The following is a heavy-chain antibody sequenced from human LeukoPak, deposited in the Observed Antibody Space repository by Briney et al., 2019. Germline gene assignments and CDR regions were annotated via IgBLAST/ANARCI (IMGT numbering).Heavy chain of an antibody. CDR2: ISGSGGST. Sequence: GGSLRLSCAASGFTFSSYAMSWVRQAPGKGLEWVSAISGSGGSTYYADSVKGRFTISRDNSKNTVFLQMNSLRAEDTAVYYCAKGGVSGYDILTGYYYDWFDPWGQGTLVTVSS. D-gene: IGHD3-9*01. CDR1: GFTFSSYA. V-gene: IGHV3-23*01. J-gene: IGHJ5*02. CDR3: AKGGVSGYDILTGYYYDWFDP.